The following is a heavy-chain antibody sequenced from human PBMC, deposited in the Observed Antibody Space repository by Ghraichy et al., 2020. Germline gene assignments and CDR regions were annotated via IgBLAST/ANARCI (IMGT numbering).Heavy chain of an antibody. CDR3: AKRGYYDILTGYYLGAFDI. CDR2: ISGSGGST. V-gene: IGHV3-23*01. Sequence: GESLNISCAASGFTFSSYAMSWVRQAPGKGLEWVSAISGSGGSTYYADSVKGRFTISRDNSKNTLYLQMNSLRAEDTAVYYCAKRGYYDILTGYYLGAFDIWGQGTMVTVSS. CDR1: GFTFSSYA. D-gene: IGHD3-9*01. J-gene: IGHJ3*02.